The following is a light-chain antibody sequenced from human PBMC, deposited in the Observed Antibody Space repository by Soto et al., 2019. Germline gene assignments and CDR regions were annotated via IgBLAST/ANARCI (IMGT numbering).Light chain of an antibody. CDR2: DAS. Sequence: EIVLTQSPATLSLSPGERATLSCRASQSVGIYLGWYQQRPGQAPRLLIYDASKRAAGIPARFSGSGSGTDFTLTINSLEPEDFAVYYCQHRSTWPRAFGQGTQLEIK. CDR3: QHRSTWPRA. CDR1: QSVGIY. J-gene: IGKJ5*01. V-gene: IGKV3-11*01.